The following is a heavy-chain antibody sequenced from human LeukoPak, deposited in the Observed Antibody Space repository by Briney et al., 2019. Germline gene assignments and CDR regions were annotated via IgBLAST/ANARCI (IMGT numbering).Heavy chain of an antibody. CDR1: GGTFSSYA. Sequence: SVKVSCKASGGTFSSYAISWVRQAPGQGLEWMGGIIPIFGTANYAQKFQGRVTITADKSTSTAYMELSSLRSEDTAVYYCARSPDILTGENFDYWGQGTLVTVSS. CDR3: ARSPDILTGENFDY. V-gene: IGHV1-69*06. J-gene: IGHJ4*02. D-gene: IGHD3-9*01. CDR2: IIPIFGTA.